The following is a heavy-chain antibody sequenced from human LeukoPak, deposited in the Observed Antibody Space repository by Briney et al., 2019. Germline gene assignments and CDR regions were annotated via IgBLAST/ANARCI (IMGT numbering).Heavy chain of an antibody. CDR2: IIPIFGTA. J-gene: IGHJ3*02. V-gene: IGHV1-69*05. D-gene: IGHD2-2*01. CDR1: GGTFSSYA. Sequence: ASVKVSCEASGGTFSSYAISWVRQSPGQGLEWMGGIIPIFGTANYAQKFQGRVTITTDESTSTAYMELSSLRSEDTAVYYCARVGDCSSTSSPNHHAFDIWGQGTMVTVSS. CDR3: ARVGDCSSTSSPNHHAFDI.